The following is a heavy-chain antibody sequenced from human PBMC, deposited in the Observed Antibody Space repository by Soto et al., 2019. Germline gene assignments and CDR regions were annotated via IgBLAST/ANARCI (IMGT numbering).Heavy chain of an antibody. CDR1: GGSITGGSISSSTYY. J-gene: IGHJ4*02. CDR3: ASYYGSGSYYKY. D-gene: IGHD3-10*01. V-gene: IGHV4-39*01. Sequence: SETLSLTCTVSGGSITGGSISSSTYYWGWMRQPPGKGLEWIASFFIGGNTYYNPSLKSRVTTSVDTSKNQFSLKLSSVTAADTAVYYCASYYGSGSYYKYWGQGTLVTVSS. CDR2: FFIGGNT.